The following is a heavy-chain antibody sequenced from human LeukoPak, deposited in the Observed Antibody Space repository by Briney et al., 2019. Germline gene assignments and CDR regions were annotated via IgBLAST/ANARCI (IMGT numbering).Heavy chain of an antibody. D-gene: IGHD3-3*01. J-gene: IGHJ4*02. CDR2: INHSGST. Sequence: SETLSLTCAVYGGSFSGYYWSWIRQPPGKGLEWIGEINHSGSTNYNPSLKSRVTISVDTSKNQFSLKLRSVTAADTAVYYCARGPYYDFWSGYPFFDFWGQGALVTVSS. CDR3: ARGPYYDFWSGYPFFDF. CDR1: GGSFSGYY. V-gene: IGHV4-34*01.